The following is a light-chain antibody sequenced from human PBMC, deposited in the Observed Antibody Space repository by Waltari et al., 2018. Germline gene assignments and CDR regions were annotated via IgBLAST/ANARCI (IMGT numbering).Light chain of an antibody. CDR1: TLSRQY. CDR3: QSSDTSGSYAV. J-gene: IGLJ3*02. V-gene: IGLV3-25*03. CDR2: KDK. Sequence: SHELTQPPSVSESPGQTARITCSGETLSRQYAFWYQQKEGQAPVLVIYKDKERPSGIPERSSGSSSGTTVTLTISGVQAEDEADYYCQSSDTSGSYAVFGGGTRLTVV.